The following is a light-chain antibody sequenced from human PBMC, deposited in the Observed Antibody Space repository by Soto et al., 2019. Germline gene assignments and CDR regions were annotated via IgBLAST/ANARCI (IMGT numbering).Light chain of an antibody. CDR2: EGS. Sequence: QSVLTQPASVSGSPGQSITISCTGTSSDVGSYNLVSWYQQHPGKAPKLMIYEGSKRPSGVSNRFSGSKSGNTASLTISGLQAEDEADYKCCSYTGSSTLHVFRTGTKVPV. J-gene: IGLJ1*01. CDR1: SSDVGSYNL. CDR3: CSYTGSSTLHV. V-gene: IGLV2-23*01.